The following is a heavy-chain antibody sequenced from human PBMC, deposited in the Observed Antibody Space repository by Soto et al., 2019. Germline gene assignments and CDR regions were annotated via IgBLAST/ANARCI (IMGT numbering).Heavy chain of an antibody. D-gene: IGHD3-16*02. J-gene: IGHJ3*02. CDR3: VRWGITFGGVIVDDAFDI. V-gene: IGHV3-21*01. CDR2: ISSSSSYI. CDR1: GFTFSSYS. Sequence: GGSLRLSCAASGFTFSSYSMNWVRQAPGKGLEWVSSISSSSSYIYYADSVKGRFTISRDHAKNSLYLQMNSLRAEDTAVYYCVRWGITFGGVIVDDAFDIWGQGTMVTVSS.